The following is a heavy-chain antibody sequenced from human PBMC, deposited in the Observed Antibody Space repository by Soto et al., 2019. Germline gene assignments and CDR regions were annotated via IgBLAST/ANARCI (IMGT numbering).Heavy chain of an antibody. J-gene: IGHJ4*02. Sequence: QGQLVQSGAEVKKPGASVKVSCKASGYTFTSYGITWVRQAPGQGLEWMGWISTYSGYTDYAQKLQGRVTVTRDTSTSTAYMELRSLRSDDTAVYYCVTGSDFDYWGQGTLVTVSS. CDR2: ISTYSGYT. CDR1: GYTFTSYG. V-gene: IGHV1-18*01. D-gene: IGHD7-27*01. CDR3: VTGSDFDY.